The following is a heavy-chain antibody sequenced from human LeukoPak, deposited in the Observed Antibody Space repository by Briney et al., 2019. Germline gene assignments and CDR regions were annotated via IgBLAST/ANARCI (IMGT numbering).Heavy chain of an antibody. V-gene: IGHV7-4-1*02. J-gene: IGHJ3*02. Sequence: GASVKVSCKASGYTFTSYAMNWVRQAPGQGLEWMGWINTNTGNPTYAQGFTGRFVFSLDTSVSTAYLQISSLKAEDTAVYYCARDPELAYCGGDCYSDAFDIWGQGTMVTVSS. CDR1: GYTFTSYA. D-gene: IGHD2-21*02. CDR3: ARDPELAYCGGDCYSDAFDI. CDR2: INTNTGNP.